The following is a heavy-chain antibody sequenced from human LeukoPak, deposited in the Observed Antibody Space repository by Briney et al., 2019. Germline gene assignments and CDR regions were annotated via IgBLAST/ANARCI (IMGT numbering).Heavy chain of an antibody. CDR2: IYHSGSA. Sequence: SETLSLTCTVSGYSISSDYYWGWIRQPPGKGLEWIGSIYHSGSAYYNPSLKSRVTISVDTSKNQFSLKLSSVTAADTAVYYCAGTLEDYSSGWYTRFDYWGQGTLVTVSS. CDR1: GYSISSDYY. V-gene: IGHV4-38-2*02. D-gene: IGHD6-19*01. J-gene: IGHJ4*02. CDR3: AGTLEDYSSGWYTRFDY.